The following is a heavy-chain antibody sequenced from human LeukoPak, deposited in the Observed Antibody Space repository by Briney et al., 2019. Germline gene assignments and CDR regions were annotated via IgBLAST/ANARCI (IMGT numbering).Heavy chain of an antibody. CDR2: ISYSGST. Sequence: KTSETLSLTCTVSGGSISGSYWSWIRQPPGKGLEWIGYISYSGSTNYNPSLRSRVTISVDTSKNQFSLKLSSVTAADTAVYYCARRYEGGYSLFDYWGQGTLVTVSS. J-gene: IGHJ4*02. D-gene: IGHD5-12*01. V-gene: IGHV4-59*08. CDR3: ARRYEGGYSLFDY. CDR1: GGSISGSY.